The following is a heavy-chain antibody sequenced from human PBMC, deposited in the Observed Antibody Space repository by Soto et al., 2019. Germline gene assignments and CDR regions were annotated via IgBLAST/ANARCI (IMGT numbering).Heavy chain of an antibody. CDR1: GYTFTSYY. CDR2: INPNIGST. Sequence: ASVKVSCKASGYTFTSYYMHCVRQAPGQGLEWMGWINPNIGSTNYARKFQGWVTMTRDSSISTAYMELSKLTSHDTAVYYCARGRTFYDILTGYPDHFDFWGQGTLVTVSS. D-gene: IGHD3-9*01. J-gene: IGHJ4*02. V-gene: IGHV1-2*04. CDR3: ARGRTFYDILTGYPDHFDF.